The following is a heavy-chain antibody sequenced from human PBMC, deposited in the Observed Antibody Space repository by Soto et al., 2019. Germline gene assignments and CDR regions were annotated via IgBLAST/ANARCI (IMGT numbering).Heavy chain of an antibody. J-gene: IGHJ4*02. V-gene: IGHV1-69*13. Sequence: GASVKVSCKASGGTFSSYAISWVRQAPGQGLEWMGGIIPIFGTANYAQKFQGRVTITADESTSTAYMVLSSLRSEDTAVYYCARARTASSRLGYCSGGSCSPLVYWGQGTLVTVSS. CDR2: IIPIFGTA. D-gene: IGHD2-15*01. CDR3: ARARTASSRLGYCSGGSCSPLVY. CDR1: GGTFSSYA.